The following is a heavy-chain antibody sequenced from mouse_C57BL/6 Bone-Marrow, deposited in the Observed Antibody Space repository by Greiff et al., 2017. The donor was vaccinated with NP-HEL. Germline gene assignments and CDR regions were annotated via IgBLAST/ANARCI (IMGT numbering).Heavy chain of an antibody. V-gene: IGHV1-55*01. D-gene: IGHD2-3*01. CDR1: GYTFTSYW. J-gene: IGHJ1*03. CDR2: IYPGSGST. CDR3: ASRYDGYYPYWYFDV. Sequence: VQLQQPGAELVKPGASVKMSCKASGYTFTSYWITWVKQRPGQGLEWIGAIYPGSGSTNYNEKFKSKATLTVDTSSSTAYMQLSSLTSEDSAVYYCASRYDGYYPYWYFDVWGTGATVTVAS.